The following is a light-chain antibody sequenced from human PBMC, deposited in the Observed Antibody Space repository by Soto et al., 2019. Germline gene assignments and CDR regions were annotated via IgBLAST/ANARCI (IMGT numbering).Light chain of an antibody. J-gene: IGLJ1*01. CDR3: CSYTTSSTYV. CDR1: SRDVGGYNY. Sequence: LTQPASVSGSPGQSIAISCTGTSRDVGGYNYVSWYQQHPGKAPKLMIYDVNNRPSGVSNRFSGSKSGNTASLTISGLQAEDEADYYCCSYTTSSTYVFGTGTKVTVL. V-gene: IGLV2-14*03. CDR2: DVN.